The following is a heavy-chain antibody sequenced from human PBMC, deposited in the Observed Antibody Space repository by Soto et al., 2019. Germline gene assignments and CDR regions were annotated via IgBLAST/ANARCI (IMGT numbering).Heavy chain of an antibody. CDR3: ARSVGLRTLQRMDV. V-gene: IGHV3-74*01. D-gene: IGHD5-12*01. Sequence: EVQLVESGGGLVQPGGSLRLSCAASGFTFSSYWMHWVRQAPGKGLVWVSRINSDGSSPSYADSVKGRFTISRDNAKNTLYLQMNSLRAEDTAVYYCARSVGLRTLQRMDVWGKGTTVTVSS. J-gene: IGHJ6*03. CDR2: INSDGSSP. CDR1: GFTFSSYW.